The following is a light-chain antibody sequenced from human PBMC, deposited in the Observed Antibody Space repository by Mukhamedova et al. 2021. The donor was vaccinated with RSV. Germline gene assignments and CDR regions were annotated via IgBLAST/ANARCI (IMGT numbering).Light chain of an antibody. Sequence: GERVTLSCRASQSIDIFLAWYQQKPGQAPRPLTYDASNRAPGIPARFSGSGSGTDFTLTIRSLEPEEFAVYYCQHRSSWPPDTFG. CDR3: QHRSSWPPDT. CDR2: DAS. J-gene: IGKJ3*01. V-gene: IGKV3-11*01. CDR1: QSIDIF.